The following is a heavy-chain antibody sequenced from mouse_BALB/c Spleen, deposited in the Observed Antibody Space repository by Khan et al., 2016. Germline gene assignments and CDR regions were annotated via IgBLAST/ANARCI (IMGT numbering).Heavy chain of an antibody. CDR3: ATWYGNVACDY. D-gene: IGHD2-10*02. CDR2: INTNTVAP. V-gene: IGHV9-3*02. J-gene: IGHJ4*01. Sequence: QIQLVQSGPELKKPGETVKISCNASGYTFTNYGVHWVKQAPGKGLKWMGCINTNTVAPTYAEEFKGRFAFSLETSASTAFLQIDNLKKEDTATYFCATWYGNVACDYGGQVTSVTVSS. CDR1: GYTFTNYG.